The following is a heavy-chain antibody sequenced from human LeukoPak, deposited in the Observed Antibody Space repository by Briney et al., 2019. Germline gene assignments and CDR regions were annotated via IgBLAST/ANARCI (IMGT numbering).Heavy chain of an antibody. CDR2: ISYDGSNK. CDR1: GFXFSSYA. D-gene: IGHD5-18*01. J-gene: IGHJ4*02. V-gene: IGHV3-30-3*01. CDR3: ARARKRIQLWLVDY. Sequence: SCXXXGFXFSSYAMHWVRQAPGKGLEWVAVISYDGSNKYYADSVKGGFTISRDNSKNTLYLQMNSLRAEDTAVYYCARARKRIQLWLVDYWGQGTLVTVSS.